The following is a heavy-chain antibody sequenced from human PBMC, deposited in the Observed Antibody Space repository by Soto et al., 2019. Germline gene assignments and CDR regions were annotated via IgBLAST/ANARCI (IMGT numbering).Heavy chain of an antibody. Sequence: EVHLVESGGGVVQPGGSLRLSCAASGITFSNYWMTWVRQAPGKGLEWVANIKQDGSEKYYVDSVKGRFTISRDNAKNSLYLQMNSLRAEDTAVYYCARDQDDSSDAFDIWGQGTMVTVSS. CDR3: ARDQDDSSDAFDI. CDR1: GITFSNYW. J-gene: IGHJ3*02. D-gene: IGHD3-3*01. CDR2: IKQDGSEK. V-gene: IGHV3-7*01.